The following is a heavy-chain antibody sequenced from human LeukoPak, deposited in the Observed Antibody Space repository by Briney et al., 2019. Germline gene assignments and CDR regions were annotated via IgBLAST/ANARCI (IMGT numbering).Heavy chain of an antibody. Sequence: GGSLRLSCAASGFTFSSYGMHWVRQAPGKGLEWVAVISYDGSNKYYADSVKGRFTISRDNSKNTLYLQMNSLRAEDTAVYYCAKDSYDSSGYYVWGQGTLVTVSP. D-gene: IGHD3-22*01. CDR3: AKDSYDSSGYYV. V-gene: IGHV3-30*18. CDR2: ISYDGSNK. CDR1: GFTFSSYG. J-gene: IGHJ4*02.